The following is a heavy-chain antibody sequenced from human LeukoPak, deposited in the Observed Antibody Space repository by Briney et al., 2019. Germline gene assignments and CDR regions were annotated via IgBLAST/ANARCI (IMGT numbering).Heavy chain of an antibody. J-gene: IGHJ4*02. V-gene: IGHV4-61*02. Sequence: SETLSLTCTVSGGSISSGSYYWSWIRQPAGKGLEWIGRIYTSGSTNYNPSLKSRVTISVDRSKNQFSLKLSSVTAADTAVYYCARGEPPDYWGQGTLVTVSS. CDR3: ARGEPPDY. D-gene: IGHD1-26*01. CDR1: GGSISSGSYY. CDR2: IYTSGST.